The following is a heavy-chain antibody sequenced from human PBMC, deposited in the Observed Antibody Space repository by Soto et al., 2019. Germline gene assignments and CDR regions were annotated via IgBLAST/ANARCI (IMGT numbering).Heavy chain of an antibody. D-gene: IGHD2-8*01. CDR1: GYSFTDYH. Sequence: ASVKVSCKASGYSFTDYHIHWVRQAPGQGLEWLGRINPKSGGTSTAQKFQGWVTMTTDTSISTASMELTWLTSDDTAIYYCARGDSTDCSNGVCSFFYNHDMDVWGQGTTVTVSS. CDR3: ARGDSTDCSNGVCSFFYNHDMDV. CDR2: INPKSGGT. J-gene: IGHJ6*02. V-gene: IGHV1-2*04.